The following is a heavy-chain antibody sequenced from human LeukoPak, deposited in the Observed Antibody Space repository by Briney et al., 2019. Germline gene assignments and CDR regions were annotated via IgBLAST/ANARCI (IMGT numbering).Heavy chain of an antibody. D-gene: IGHD3-22*01. V-gene: IGHV3-33*01. J-gene: IGHJ4*02. CDR1: GFTFSSYG. Sequence: GALRLSCAASGFTFSSYGMHWVRQAPGKGLEWVAVIWYDGTNKYYADSVKGRFTISRDNSKNTLFLQMNILRAEDTAVYYCARAAYDSSGYLTLWGQGTLVAVSS. CDR2: IWYDGTNK. CDR3: ARAAYDSSGYLTL.